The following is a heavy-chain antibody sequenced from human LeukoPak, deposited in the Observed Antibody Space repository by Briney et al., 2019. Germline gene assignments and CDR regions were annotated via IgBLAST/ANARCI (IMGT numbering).Heavy chain of an antibody. Sequence: GALRLSWAGSGFTFRSYCISWVRQAPGKGLEWVSTIRGRGGSTYYADSVKGRFTISRDNPKNTLSLQMNSLRAEDTAVYYCAKGSAYADFWGQGTLVTVSS. CDR1: GFTFRSYC. CDR2: IRGRGGST. D-gene: IGHD3-3*01. V-gene: IGHV3-23*01. J-gene: IGHJ4*02. CDR3: AKGSAYADF.